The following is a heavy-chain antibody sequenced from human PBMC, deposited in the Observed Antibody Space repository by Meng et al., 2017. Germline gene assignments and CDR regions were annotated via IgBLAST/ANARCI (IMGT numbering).Heavy chain of an antibody. D-gene: IGHD6-25*01. CDR2: INPKSGDT. CDR3: ARDEDISAAGKLFGDY. J-gene: IGHJ4*02. V-gene: IGHV1-2*06. Sequence: QGEVVEAGAEVKQPGASVKVSCKPSGYNFPDYYIHWVRRAPGQGLEWMGRINPKSGDTHYAQKFQARVTMTGDTSISTAYMELSGLRSDDTAMYYCARDEDISAAGKLFGDYWGQGTLVTVSS. CDR1: GYNFPDYY.